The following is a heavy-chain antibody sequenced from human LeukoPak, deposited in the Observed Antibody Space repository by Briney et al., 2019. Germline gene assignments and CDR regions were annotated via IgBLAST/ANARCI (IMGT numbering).Heavy chain of an antibody. D-gene: IGHD1-26*01. CDR2: MHYSGTT. Sequence: PSETLSLTCTVSGGSINNSPYYWGWIRQPPGKELEWIVSMHYSGTTYYNPSLRSRVTISIDTSKNQFSLRLISVTAADTAVFYCARNDRGRPADYWGQGTLVTVSS. CDR1: GGSINNSPYY. CDR3: ARNDRGRPADY. J-gene: IGHJ4*02. V-gene: IGHV4-39*01.